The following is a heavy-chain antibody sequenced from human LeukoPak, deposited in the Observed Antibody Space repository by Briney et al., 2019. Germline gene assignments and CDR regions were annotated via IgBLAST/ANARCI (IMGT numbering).Heavy chain of an antibody. CDR2: INPNSGGT. D-gene: IGHD3-22*01. Sequence: ASVKVSCKASGYTFTGYYMHWVRLAPGQGLEWMGWINPNSGGTNYAQKFQGRVTMTRDTSISTAYMELSSLRSDDTAVYYCATFWGYYFESSGPRWFDPWGQGTLVTVSS. CDR3: ATFWGYYFESSGPRWFDP. V-gene: IGHV1-2*02. CDR1: GYTFTGYY. J-gene: IGHJ5*02.